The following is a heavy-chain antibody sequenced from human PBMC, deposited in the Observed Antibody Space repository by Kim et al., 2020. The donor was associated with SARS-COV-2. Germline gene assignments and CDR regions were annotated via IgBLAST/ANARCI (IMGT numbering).Heavy chain of an antibody. CDR1: GFTFSSYG. CDR3: AKGGDYFDY. Sequence: GGSLRLSCAASGFTFSSYGMHWVRQAPGKGLEWVAVISYDGSNKYYADSVKGRFTISRDNSKNTLYLQMNSLRAEDTAVYYCAKGGDYFDYWGQGTLVTVSS. V-gene: IGHV3-30*18. J-gene: IGHJ4*02. CDR2: ISYDGSNK.